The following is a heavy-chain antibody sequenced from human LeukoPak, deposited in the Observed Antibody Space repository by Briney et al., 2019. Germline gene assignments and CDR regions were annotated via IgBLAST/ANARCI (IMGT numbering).Heavy chain of an antibody. Sequence: GPLRLSCAASGFSFDDYAMHWLRQTPGRGLEWVSLITWNGDTSYYADSVKGRFIISRDNTNHALYLEMKSLRPEDTALYYCAKDSSDGSSWICPSHWGPGTLVTVSS. V-gene: IGHV3-43D*03. J-gene: IGHJ4*02. CDR2: ITWNGDTS. CDR1: GFSFDDYA. CDR3: AKDSSDGSSWICPSH. D-gene: IGHD6-13*01.